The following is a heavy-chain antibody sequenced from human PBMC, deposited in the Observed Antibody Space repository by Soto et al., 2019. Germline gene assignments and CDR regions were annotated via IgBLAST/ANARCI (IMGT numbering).Heavy chain of an antibody. D-gene: IGHD3-10*01. CDR1: GFTFSSYG. Sequence: QVQLVESGGGVVQPGRSLRLSCAASGFTFSSYGMHWVRQAPGKGLEWVAVIWYDGSNKYYADSVKGRFTISRDNSKNTLYLHMNSLRAEDTAVYYCARDGDTMVRGVIGGWFDPWGQGTLVTVSS. V-gene: IGHV3-33*01. CDR3: ARDGDTMVRGVIGGWFDP. CDR2: IWYDGSNK. J-gene: IGHJ5*02.